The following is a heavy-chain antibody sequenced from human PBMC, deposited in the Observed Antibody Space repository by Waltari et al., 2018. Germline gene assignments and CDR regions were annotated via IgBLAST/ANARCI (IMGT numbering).Heavy chain of an antibody. CDR2: THHSGRN. J-gene: IGHJ5*01. CDR3: ASDRGRGLILDS. V-gene: IGHV4-4*02. CDR1: GGSFSSGYW. D-gene: IGHD2-15*01. Sequence: QVQLQESGPGLVKPSGTLSLTCAVSGGSFSSGYWRSWVRQPPGKGLEWIGQTHHSGRNNYNPSLESRVTISVDTSNNQFSLKLSSATAADTAIYYCASDRGRGLILDSWGLGTMVTVSP.